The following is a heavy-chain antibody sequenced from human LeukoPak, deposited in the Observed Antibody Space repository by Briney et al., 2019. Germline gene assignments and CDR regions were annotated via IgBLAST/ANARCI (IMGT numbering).Heavy chain of an antibody. D-gene: IGHD3-3*01. V-gene: IGHV3-23*01. CDR3: AKYRPRLAVEWLPSNWFDP. CDR1: GFTFSSYA. Sequence: GGSLRLSCAASGFTFSSYAMSWVRQAPGKGLEWVSAISGSGGSTYYADSVKGRFTISRDNSKNALYLQMNSLRAEDTAVYYCAKYRPRLAVEWLPSNWFDPWGQGTLVTVSS. J-gene: IGHJ5*02. CDR2: ISGSGGST.